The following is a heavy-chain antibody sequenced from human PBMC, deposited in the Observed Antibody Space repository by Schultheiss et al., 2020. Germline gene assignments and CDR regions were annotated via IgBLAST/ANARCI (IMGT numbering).Heavy chain of an antibody. V-gene: IGHV4-34*09. Sequence: SETLSLTCAVYGGSFSGYYWSWIRQPPGKGLEWIGYIYYSGSTYYNPSLKSRVTISVDTSKNQFSLKLSSVTAADTAVYYCAREYYSSSWDSSYNWFDPWGQGTLVTVSS. J-gene: IGHJ5*02. D-gene: IGHD6-13*01. CDR3: AREYYSSSWDSSYNWFDP. CDR2: IYYSGST. CDR1: GGSFSGYY.